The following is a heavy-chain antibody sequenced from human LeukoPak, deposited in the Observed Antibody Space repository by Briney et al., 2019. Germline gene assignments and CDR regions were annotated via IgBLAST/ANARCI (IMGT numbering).Heavy chain of an antibody. CDR2: ISYDGSNK. CDR3: ARGAARMVEMGTMISFAY. V-gene: IGHV3-30*04. CDR1: GFTFRSYA. J-gene: IGHJ4*02. D-gene: IGHD5-24*01. Sequence: GGSLRLSCAASGFTFRSYALHWVRQAPGKGLEWVALISYDGSNKNCADSVKGRFTISRDNSKNTLYLQMNSLGAEDTAVYYCARGAARMVEMGTMISFAYWGQGTLVTVSS.